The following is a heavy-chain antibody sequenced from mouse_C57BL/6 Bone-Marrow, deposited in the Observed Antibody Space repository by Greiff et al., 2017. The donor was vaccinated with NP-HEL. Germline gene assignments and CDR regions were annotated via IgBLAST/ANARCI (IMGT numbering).Heavy chain of an antibody. V-gene: IGHV1-66*01. J-gene: IGHJ3*01. D-gene: IGHD2-1*01. Sequence: QVQLQQSGPELVKPGASVKISCKASGYSFTSYYIHWVKQRPGQGLEWIGWIYPGSGNTKYNEKFKGKATLTADTSSSTAYMQLSSLTSEDSAVYYCARPSSTMVTAWFAYWGQGTLVTVSA. CDR2: IYPGSGNT. CDR1: GYSFTSYY. CDR3: ARPSSTMVTAWFAY.